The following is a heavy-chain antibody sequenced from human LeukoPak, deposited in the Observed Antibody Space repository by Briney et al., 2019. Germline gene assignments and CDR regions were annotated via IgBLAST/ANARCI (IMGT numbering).Heavy chain of an antibody. Sequence: GGSLRLSCAASGFTFSSYEMNWVRQAPGKGLEWVSYISSSGSTIYYADSVKGRFTISRDNAKNSLYLQMNSLRAEDTAVYYCARDLGVYDYAWGSSDYWGQGTLVTVSS. V-gene: IGHV3-48*03. D-gene: IGHD3-16*01. J-gene: IGHJ4*02. CDR1: GFTFSSYE. CDR3: ARDLGVYDYAWGSSDY. CDR2: ISSSGSTI.